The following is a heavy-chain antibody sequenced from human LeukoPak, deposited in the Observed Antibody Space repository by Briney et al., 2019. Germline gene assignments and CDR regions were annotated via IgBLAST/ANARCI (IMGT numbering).Heavy chain of an antibody. CDR3: TTGIVIIPAKTYGMDV. J-gene: IGHJ6*02. CDR2: IKSKTDGGTT. Sequence: PGGSLRLSCAASGFTFSNAWINWVRQAPGKGLEWVARIKSKTDGGTTDYAAPVKGSFTISRDDSKNTLDLQMNSLKTGDTAVYYCTTGIVIIPAKTYGMDVWGQGTTVTVSS. CDR1: GFTFSNAW. V-gene: IGHV3-15*07. D-gene: IGHD2-2*01.